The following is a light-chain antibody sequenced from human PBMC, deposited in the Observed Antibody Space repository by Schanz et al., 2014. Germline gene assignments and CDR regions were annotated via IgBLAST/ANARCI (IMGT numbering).Light chain of an antibody. CDR2: DVT. CDR3: SSYTSSSTAV. CDR1: SSDVRVYNF. Sequence: QSVLTQPASVSGSPGQSITISCSGTSSDVRVYNFVSWYQQHPGKAPKLMIYDVTNRPSGVSNRFSGSKSGNTASLTISGLQAEDEADYYCSSYTSSSTAVFGGGTKLTVL. J-gene: IGLJ3*02. V-gene: IGLV2-14*03.